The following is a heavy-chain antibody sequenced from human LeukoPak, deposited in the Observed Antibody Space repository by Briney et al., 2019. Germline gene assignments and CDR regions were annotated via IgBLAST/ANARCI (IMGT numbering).Heavy chain of an antibody. CDR3: ARSEWLRLWDLDY. Sequence: GGSLRLSCAASGFTFSSYGMHWVRQAPGKGLEWVAVIWYDGSNKYYADSVKGRFTISRDNSKNTLYLQMNSLRAEDTAVYYCARSEWLRLWDLDYWGQGTLVTVSS. CDR1: GFTFSSYG. D-gene: IGHD5-12*01. J-gene: IGHJ4*02. V-gene: IGHV3-33*01. CDR2: IWYDGSNK.